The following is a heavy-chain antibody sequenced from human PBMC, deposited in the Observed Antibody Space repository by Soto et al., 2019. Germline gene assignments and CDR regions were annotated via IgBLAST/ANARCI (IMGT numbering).Heavy chain of an antibody. CDR2: ISRDGGTK. V-gene: IGHV3-30*03. CDR1: GFTVSTYG. Sequence: QVQLVESGGGVVQPGRSLRLSCAVSGFTVSTYGMHWVRQAPVKGLEWVAVISRDGGTKYYADSVKGRFTISRDNSRNTLFLEMNSLRGDDMAVYYCTGEVASGYWGQGTLVNVSS. D-gene: IGHD2-8*02. J-gene: IGHJ4*02. CDR3: TGEVASGY.